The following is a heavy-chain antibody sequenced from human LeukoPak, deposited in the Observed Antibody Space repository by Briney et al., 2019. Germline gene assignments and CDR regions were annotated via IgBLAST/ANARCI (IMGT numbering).Heavy chain of an antibody. Sequence: GGSLRLSCAASGFTFSDYYMSWIRQAPGKGLEWVSYISGSGSTIYYADSVKGRFTISRDNAKNSLYLQMNSLRAEDTAVYYCAKDQGHDILTGYTDYWGQGTLVTVSS. CDR1: GFTFSDYY. D-gene: IGHD3-9*01. J-gene: IGHJ4*02. CDR2: ISGSGSTI. CDR3: AKDQGHDILTGYTDY. V-gene: IGHV3-11*01.